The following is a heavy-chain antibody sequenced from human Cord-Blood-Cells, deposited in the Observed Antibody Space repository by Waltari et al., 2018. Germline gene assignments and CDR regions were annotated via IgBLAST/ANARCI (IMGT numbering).Heavy chain of an antibody. Sequence: QVQLQESGPGLVKPSETLSLTCTVSGRSIGGYYSSWLRQPAGTGLEWTGRIYTSVSTNYSPSLKRRVPMSVYTSKSQFSLELRSVTAADTAVYYCARERTADYGDYGEYYYYYMAVWGKWTTLTVSS. V-gene: IGHV4-4*07. CDR2: IYTSVST. CDR1: GRSIGGYY. J-gene: IGHJ6*03. CDR3: ARERTADYGDYGEYYYYYMAV. D-gene: IGHD4-17*01.